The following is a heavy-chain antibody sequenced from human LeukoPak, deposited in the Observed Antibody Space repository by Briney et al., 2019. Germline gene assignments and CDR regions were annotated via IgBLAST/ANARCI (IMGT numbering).Heavy chain of an antibody. D-gene: IGHD6-13*01. CDR1: GFTFSSYS. CDR2: ISSGSSTI. CDR3: TRSYSPFDY. J-gene: IGHJ4*02. Sequence: GGSLRLSCAASGFTFSSYSMNWVRQAPGKGLEWVSYISSGSSTIYYADSVKGRFTISRDNAKNSLYLQMNSLRAEDTAVYYCTRSYSPFDYWGQGTLVTVSS. V-gene: IGHV3-48*04.